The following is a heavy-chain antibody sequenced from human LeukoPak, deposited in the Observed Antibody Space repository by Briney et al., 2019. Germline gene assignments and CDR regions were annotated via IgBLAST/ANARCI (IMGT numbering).Heavy chain of an antibody. Sequence: GGSLRLSCAASGFTFSSYAMSWVRQAPGKGPEWVSAISGSGGSTYYADSVKGRFTISRDNSKSTLYLQMNSLRAEDTAVYYRAKDRAGSPNWFDPWGQGTLVTVSS. J-gene: IGHJ5*02. CDR1: GFTFSSYA. CDR3: AKDRAGSPNWFDP. D-gene: IGHD3-10*01. V-gene: IGHV3-23*01. CDR2: ISGSGGST.